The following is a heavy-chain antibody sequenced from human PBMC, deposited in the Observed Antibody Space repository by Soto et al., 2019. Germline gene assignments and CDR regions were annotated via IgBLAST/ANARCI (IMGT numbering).Heavy chain of an antibody. D-gene: IGHD1-7*01. Sequence: VASVKVSCKASGYTFTSYDINWLRQATGQGLEWMGWMNPNSGNTGYAQKFQGRVTMTRNTSISTAYMELSSLRSEDTAVYYCARGLAAGTGMADFDYWGQGTLVTVSS. CDR3: ARGLAAGTGMADFDY. CDR2: MNPNSGNT. CDR1: GYTFTSYD. V-gene: IGHV1-8*01. J-gene: IGHJ4*02.